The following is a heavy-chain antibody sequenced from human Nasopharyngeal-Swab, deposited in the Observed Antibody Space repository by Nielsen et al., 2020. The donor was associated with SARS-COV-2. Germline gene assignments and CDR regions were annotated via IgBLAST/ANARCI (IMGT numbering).Heavy chain of an antibody. CDR1: GFTFSRYW. CDR3: AKGTRPAVSATGNY. J-gene: IGHJ4*02. Sequence: GGSLRLSCAASGFTFSRYWMHWVRQAPGNGLDWAAVISYDGSNKYYADSVKGRFTISRDNSKNTLYLQMNSLRVEDTAVYYCAKGTRPAVSATGNYWGQGTLVTVSS. V-gene: IGHV3-30-3*01. D-gene: IGHD6-19*01. CDR2: ISYDGSNK.